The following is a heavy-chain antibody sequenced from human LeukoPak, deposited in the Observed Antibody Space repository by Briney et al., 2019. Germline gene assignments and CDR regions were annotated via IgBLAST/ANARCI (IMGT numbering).Heavy chain of an antibody. D-gene: IGHD2-2*02. V-gene: IGHV3-30-3*01. CDR1: GFTFSSYA. Sequence: GGSLRLSCAASGFTFSSYAMHWVRQAPGKGLEWVAVISYDGSNKYYADSVKGRFTISRDNSKNTLYLQMNSLRAEDTAVYYCAKAFCTSTSCYTRDAFDIWGQGTMVTVSP. CDR3: AKAFCTSTSCYTRDAFDI. J-gene: IGHJ3*02. CDR2: ISYDGSNK.